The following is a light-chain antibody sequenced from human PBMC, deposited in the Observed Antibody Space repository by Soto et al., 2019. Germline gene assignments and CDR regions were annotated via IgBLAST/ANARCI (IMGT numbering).Light chain of an antibody. CDR3: ETWDSNTHTV. CDR1: SGHNTYT. Sequence: QLVLTQSSSASASLGSSVKLTCTLSSGHNTYTIAWHQQQPGKAPRYLMKLERSGSYDKRSGVPDRFSGSSSGADRYLTISNLQSEDEADYYCETWDSNTHTVFGGGTQLTVL. V-gene: IGLV4-60*03. CDR2: LERSGSY. J-gene: IGLJ7*01.